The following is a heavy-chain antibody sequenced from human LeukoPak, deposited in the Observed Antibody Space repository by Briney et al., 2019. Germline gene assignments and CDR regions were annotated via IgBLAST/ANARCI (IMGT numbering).Heavy chain of an antibody. CDR2: IYYSGST. CDR3: ARTFMITFGGVIEYFEH. CDR1: GGSISSSSYY. J-gene: IGHJ4*02. Sequence: SETLSLTCTVSGGSISSSSYYWGWIRQPPGKGLEWIGSIYYSGSTYYNPSLKSRVTISVDTSKNQFSLKLSSVTAADTAVYYCARTFMITFGGVIEYFEHWGQGTLVTVSS. V-gene: IGHV4-39*07. D-gene: IGHD3-16*02.